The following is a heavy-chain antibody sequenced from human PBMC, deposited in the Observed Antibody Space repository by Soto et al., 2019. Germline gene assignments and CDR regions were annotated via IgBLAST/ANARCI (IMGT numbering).Heavy chain of an antibody. V-gene: IGHV1-69*12. CDR2: IIPIFGTA. CDR1: GGTFSSYA. J-gene: IGHJ6*02. Sequence: QVQLVQSGAEVKKPGSSVKVSCKASGGTFSSYAISWVRQAPGQGLEWMGGIIPIFGTANYAQKLQGRVTITADESTSTAYMELSSLRSEDTAVYYCARAEMATIKLVGYGMDVWGQGTTVTVSS. D-gene: IGHD5-12*01. CDR3: ARAEMATIKLVGYGMDV.